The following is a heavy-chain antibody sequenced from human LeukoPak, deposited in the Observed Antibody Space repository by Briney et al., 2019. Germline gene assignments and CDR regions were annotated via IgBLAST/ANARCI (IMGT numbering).Heavy chain of an antibody. CDR1: GYIFIDYY. V-gene: IGHV1-2*02. J-gene: IGHJ5*02. Sequence: ASVKVSCKASGYIFIDYYIYWVRQAPGQGLEWVGWINPNTGGTNYAQKFQGRVTMTRGTSISTAYMELTSLRSDDSAVYYCARQKVSTATSNWLDPWGQGTLVTVSS. D-gene: IGHD1-26*01. CDR3: ARQKVSTATSNWLDP. CDR2: INPNTGGT.